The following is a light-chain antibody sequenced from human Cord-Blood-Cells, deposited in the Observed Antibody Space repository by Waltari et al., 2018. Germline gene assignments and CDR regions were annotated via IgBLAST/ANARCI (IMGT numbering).Light chain of an antibody. CDR1: PSVSSSY. J-gene: IGKJ4*01. V-gene: IGKV3D-7*01. CDR2: GAS. CDR3: QQDYNLPLT. Sequence: EIVMTQSPATPSLSPGERATFPCRARPSVSSSYLSWYQQKPGQAPRLLIYGASARATGIPARFSGSGSGTDFTLTISSLQPEDFAVYYCQQDYNLPLTFGGGTKVEIK.